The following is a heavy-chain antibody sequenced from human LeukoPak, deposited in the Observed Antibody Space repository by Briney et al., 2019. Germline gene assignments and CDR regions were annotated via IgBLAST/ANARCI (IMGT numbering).Heavy chain of an antibody. D-gene: IGHD2-21*02. V-gene: IGHV3-73*01. CDR3: TSTKGDSSYYGVDV. J-gene: IGHJ6*02. Sequence: GGSLRLSCASSGFTFSRSVMQWVRQASGKGLEWVARIRTKANNYATAFAASVKGRFTISRDDSKNTAYLQVNSLKTEDTAVYYCTSTKGDSSYYGVDVWGQGTTVTVSS. CDR1: GFTFSRSV. CDR2: IRTKANNYAT.